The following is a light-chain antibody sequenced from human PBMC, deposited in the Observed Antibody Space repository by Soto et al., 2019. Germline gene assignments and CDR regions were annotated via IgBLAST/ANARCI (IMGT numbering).Light chain of an antibody. CDR3: CSFTSTNTWV. J-gene: IGLJ3*02. Sequence: QSVLTQPASVSGSPGQSITISCTGTSSDVGRYNYVSWFQQQPGKAPQLMIYHVTNRPSGVSDRFSGSKSGYTASLTISGLQAEDEADYYCCSFTSTNTWVFGGGTKVTVL. CDR1: SSDVGRYNY. CDR2: HVT. V-gene: IGLV2-14*03.